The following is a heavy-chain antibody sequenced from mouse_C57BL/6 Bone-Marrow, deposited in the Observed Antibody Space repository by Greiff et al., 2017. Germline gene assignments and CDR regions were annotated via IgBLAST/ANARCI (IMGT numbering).Heavy chain of an antibody. D-gene: IGHD2-1*01. CDR3: ARRALYDGNPAWCAY. CDR1: GYTFTSYG. V-gene: IGHV1-81*01. Sequence: QVQLQQSGAELARPGASVKLSCKASGYTFTSYGISWVKQRTGQGLEWIGDIYPRSGNTYYNEKFKGKATLTADKSSSTAYMEVRSLTSEESAVEFGARRALYDGNPAWCAYWGQGTLVTVSA. CDR2: IYPRSGNT. J-gene: IGHJ3*01.